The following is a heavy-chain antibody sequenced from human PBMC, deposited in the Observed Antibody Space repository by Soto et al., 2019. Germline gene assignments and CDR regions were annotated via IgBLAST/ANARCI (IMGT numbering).Heavy chain of an antibody. V-gene: IGHV1-18*01. D-gene: IGHD1-1*01. CDR3: ARGRYGDY. J-gene: IGHJ4*02. CDR2: ISAHNGNT. Sequence: QVHLAQSGAEVKKPGASVKVSCKASGYTFTSYGITWVRQAPGQGLEWMGWISAHNGNTDYAQKLQGRVIVTRDTSTSTAYMELRSLISDATAVYYCARGRYGDYWGQGALVTVSS. CDR1: GYTFTSYG.